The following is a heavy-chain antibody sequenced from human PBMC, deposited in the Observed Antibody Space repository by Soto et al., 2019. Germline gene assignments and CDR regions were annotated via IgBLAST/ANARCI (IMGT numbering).Heavy chain of an antibody. D-gene: IGHD6-13*01. V-gene: IGHV1-69*01. CDR2: IIPIFGTA. Sequence: QVQLVQSGAEVKKPGSSVKVSCKASGGTFSSYAISWVRQAPGQGLEWMGGIIPIFGTANYAQKFQGRVTITADESTSTAYMELSSLRPEDTAVYYCARDLARERHSSSWGGYFDYWGQGTLVTVSS. CDR3: ARDLARERHSSSWGGYFDY. CDR1: GGTFSSYA. J-gene: IGHJ4*02.